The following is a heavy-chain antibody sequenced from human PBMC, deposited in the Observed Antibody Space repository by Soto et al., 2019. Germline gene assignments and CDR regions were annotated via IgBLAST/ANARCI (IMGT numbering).Heavy chain of an antibody. CDR2: IIPIFGTA. Sequence: GASVKVSCKASGCTFSSYAISWVRQAPGQGLEWMGGIIPIFGTANYAQKFQGRVTITADESTSTAYMELSSLRSEDTAVYYCARVTAANSEFDYWGQGTLVTVSS. CDR1: GCTFSSYA. V-gene: IGHV1-69*13. CDR3: ARVTAANSEFDY. J-gene: IGHJ4*02. D-gene: IGHD1-1*01.